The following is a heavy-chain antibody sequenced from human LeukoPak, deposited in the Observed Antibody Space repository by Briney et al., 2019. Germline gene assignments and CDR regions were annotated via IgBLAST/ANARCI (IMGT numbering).Heavy chain of an antibody. Sequence: KPSETLSLTCTVSGGSISDYYWNWIRQPPGKGLEWIGYIYYSGSTTYNPSLKSRVTMSVDTAKNQFSLKLRSVTAADTAVYYCARGGFCSKSNCYLRPMDVWGKGTTVTVSS. CDR3: ARGGFCSKSNCYLRPMDV. CDR2: IYYSGST. CDR1: GGSISDYY. V-gene: IGHV4-59*01. D-gene: IGHD2-2*01. J-gene: IGHJ6*03.